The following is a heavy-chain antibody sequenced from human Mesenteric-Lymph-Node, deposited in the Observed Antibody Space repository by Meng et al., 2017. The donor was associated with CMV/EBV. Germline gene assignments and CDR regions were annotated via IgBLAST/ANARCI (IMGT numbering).Heavy chain of an antibody. Sequence: GESLKISCAASEFTFSSYSMNWVRQAPGKGLEWVSSISNSSSFIYYTDSVKGRFIISRDNAKHMLYLQMNSLRAEDTAVYYCARVGWKGAYSYFAMDVWGQGTTVTVSS. CDR2: ISNSSSFI. CDR3: ARVGWKGAYSYFAMDV. D-gene: IGHD1-1*01. J-gene: IGHJ6*02. V-gene: IGHV3-21*06. CDR1: EFTFSSYS.